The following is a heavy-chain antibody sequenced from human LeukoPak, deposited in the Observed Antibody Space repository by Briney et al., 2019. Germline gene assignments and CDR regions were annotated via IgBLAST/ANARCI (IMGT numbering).Heavy chain of an antibody. J-gene: IGHJ4*02. D-gene: IGHD6-19*01. Sequence: GESLKISCKVSGYSFSTYWIGWVRQMPGKGLEWMGMIYPGDSDTRYSPSFQGQVTFSADKSISTAYLQWSSLRASDTAIYYCARQEQWLGFDYWGQGTLVTVPS. V-gene: IGHV5-51*01. CDR3: ARQEQWLGFDY. CDR1: GYSFSTYW. CDR2: IYPGDSDT.